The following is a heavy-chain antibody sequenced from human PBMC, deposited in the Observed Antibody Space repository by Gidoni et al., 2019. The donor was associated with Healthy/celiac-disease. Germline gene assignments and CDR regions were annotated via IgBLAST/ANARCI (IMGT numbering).Heavy chain of an antibody. CDR2: IYYSGST. V-gene: IGHV4-39*01. CDR3: ASLYGSGSYYADFDY. J-gene: IGHJ4*02. CDR1: GGSISSSSYY. Sequence: QLQLQESGPGLVKPSETLSLTCTVSGGSISSSSYYWGWIRQPPGKGLEWIWSIYYSGSTYYNTSLKSRVTISVDTSKNQFSLKLSSVTAADTAVYYCASLYGSGSYYADFDYWGQGTLVTVSS. D-gene: IGHD3-10*01.